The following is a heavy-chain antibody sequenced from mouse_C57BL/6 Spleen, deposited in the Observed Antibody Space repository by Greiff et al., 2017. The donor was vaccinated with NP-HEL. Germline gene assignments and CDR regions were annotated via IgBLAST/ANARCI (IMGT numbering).Heavy chain of an antibody. CDR2: ISSGSSTI. Sequence: EVKVVESGGGLVKPGGSLKLSCAASGFTFSDYGMHWVRQAPEKGLEWVAYISSGSSTIYYVDTVKGRFTISRDNAKNTLFLQMTSLRSEDTAMYYCARSSITTVVAGAMDYWGQGTSVTVSS. J-gene: IGHJ4*01. V-gene: IGHV5-17*01. CDR1: GFTFSDYG. D-gene: IGHD1-1*01. CDR3: ARSSITTVVAGAMDY.